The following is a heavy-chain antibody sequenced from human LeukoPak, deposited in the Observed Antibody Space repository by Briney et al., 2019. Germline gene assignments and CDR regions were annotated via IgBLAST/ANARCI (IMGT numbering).Heavy chain of an antibody. CDR1: GFTFTSHW. CDR2: IREDGGEI. Sequence: GGSLRLSCVASGFTFTSHWMTWVRQAPGKGLEWMANIREDGGEIYYLDSVKGPFTISRDNAKNSLYLQMNSLRAEDTAVYYCARGVYAFDIWGQGTMVTVSS. J-gene: IGHJ3*02. CDR3: ARGVYAFDI. V-gene: IGHV3-7*04. D-gene: IGHD5/OR15-5a*01.